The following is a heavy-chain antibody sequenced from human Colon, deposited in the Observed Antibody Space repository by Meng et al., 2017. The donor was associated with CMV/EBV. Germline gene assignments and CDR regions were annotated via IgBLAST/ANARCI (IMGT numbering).Heavy chain of an antibody. CDR2: ISGADHST. Sequence: VQLVQSGAELKKPGASVKISCEASGYSFSEYAMHWVRQAPGQRLEWVGWISGADHSTKYSEKFQGRVTMTQNNSIGTAYMELSSLTSEDTAVYFCARGKVGSTAGLWGQGTLVTVSS. CDR3: ARGKVGSTAGL. V-gene: IGHV1-3*01. D-gene: IGHD1-26*01. CDR1: GYSFSEYA. J-gene: IGHJ4*02.